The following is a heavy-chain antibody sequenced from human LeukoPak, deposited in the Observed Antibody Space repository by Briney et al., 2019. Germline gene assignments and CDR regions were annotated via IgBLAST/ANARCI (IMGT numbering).Heavy chain of an antibody. CDR3: ARDYALVVRGVNYYCHMDA. D-gene: IGHD3-10*01. J-gene: IGHJ6*03. CDR1: GFTFSSHS. CDR2: ISATSTYR. V-gene: IGHV3-21*06. Sequence: GGSLRLSCAASGFTFSSHSMNWVRQAPGKGLEWVSCISATSTYRYYADSVKGRFTISRDNSKNSLYLEMNSLRAEDTAVYYCARDYALVVRGVNYYCHMDAWGKGTTVTISS.